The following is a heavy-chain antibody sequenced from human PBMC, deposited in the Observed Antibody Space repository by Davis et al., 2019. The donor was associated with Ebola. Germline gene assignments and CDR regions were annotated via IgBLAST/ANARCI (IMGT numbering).Heavy chain of an antibody. CDR2: IYPGDSDT. V-gene: IGHV5-51*01. CDR3: ARLRIDGDYYHYYGMDV. Sequence: KVSCKGSGYSFTSYWIGWVRQMPGKGLEWMGIIYPGDSDTRYSPSFQGQVTISADKSISTAYLHWSSLKASDTAMYYCARLRIDGDYYHYYGMDVWGQGTTVTVSS. J-gene: IGHJ6*02. D-gene: IGHD4-17*01. CDR1: GYSFTSYW.